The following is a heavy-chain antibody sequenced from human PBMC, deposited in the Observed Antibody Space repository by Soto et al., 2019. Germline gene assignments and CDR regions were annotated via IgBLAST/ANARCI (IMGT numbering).Heavy chain of an antibody. Sequence: QINLIESGPTLVKPTQTLTLTCTLSGFSLCTSGAAVGWVRQPPGRALEWLALIYWDGDKRYNASLGNRLTIAKDKSMNQVVVTLTNVDPADTATYYCAHRATMTIFGLIIDNGIWFDPWGQGTRVIVSS. CDR2: IYWDGDK. CDR3: AHRATMTIFGLIIDNGIWFDP. D-gene: IGHD3-3*01. J-gene: IGHJ5*02. V-gene: IGHV2-5*02. CDR1: GFSLCTSGAA.